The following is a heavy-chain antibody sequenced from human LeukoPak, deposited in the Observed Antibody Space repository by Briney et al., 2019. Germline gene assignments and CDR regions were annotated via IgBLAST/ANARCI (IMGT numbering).Heavy chain of an antibody. CDR3: AKDYSGSYWVRWFDP. D-gene: IGHD1-26*01. V-gene: IGHV3-9*01. J-gene: IGHJ5*02. CDR1: GFTFDDYA. CDR2: ISWNSGSI. Sequence: GRSLRLSCAASGFTFDDYAMHWVRHAPGKGLEWVSGISWNSGSICYAHSVKGRFTISRDNAKNSLYLQMNSLRAEDTALYYCAKDYSGSYWVRWFDPWGQGTLVTVSS.